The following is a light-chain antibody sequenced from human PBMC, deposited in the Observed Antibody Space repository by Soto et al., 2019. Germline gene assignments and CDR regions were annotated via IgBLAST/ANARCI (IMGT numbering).Light chain of an antibody. CDR1: GSNIGAGYD. J-gene: IGLJ2*01. V-gene: IGLV1-40*01. CDR3: QSFDSSLSGVV. CDR2: GNS. Sequence: QTVVTQPPSVSGAPGQRVTISCTGSGSNIGAGYDVHWYQQLPGTAPKLLIYGNSNRPSGVPDRFSGSKSGTSASLAITGLQADDEADYYCQSFDSSLSGVVFGGGTKLTVL.